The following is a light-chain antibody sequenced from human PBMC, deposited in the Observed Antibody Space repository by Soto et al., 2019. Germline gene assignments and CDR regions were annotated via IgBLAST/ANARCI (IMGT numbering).Light chain of an antibody. CDR3: QHYDRSPLWT. J-gene: IGKJ1*01. CDR2: VAS. Sequence: EIVMTQAPATLSASPGERPTLSCRASQSVRSNLAWYQHEPGQAPRLXXYVASTRATGIPARFSGSGSGTEFTLTISRLEPEDFAVYDCQHYDRSPLWTFGQGTKVDIK. V-gene: IGKV3-15*01. CDR1: QSVRSN.